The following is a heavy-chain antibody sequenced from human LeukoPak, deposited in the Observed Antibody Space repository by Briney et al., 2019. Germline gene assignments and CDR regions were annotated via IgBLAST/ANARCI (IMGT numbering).Heavy chain of an antibody. V-gene: IGHV4-59*01. CDR1: GGSISNYY. Sequence: PSETLSLTCTVSGGSISNYYWSWIRQPPGKGLEWIGYIFYSGSTKYNPSLKSRVTISVDTSKNQFSLRLSSVTAADTAVYYCARASYDSSDYEYFQHWGQGTLVTVSS. J-gene: IGHJ1*01. CDR2: IFYSGST. D-gene: IGHD3-22*01. CDR3: ARASYDSSDYEYFQH.